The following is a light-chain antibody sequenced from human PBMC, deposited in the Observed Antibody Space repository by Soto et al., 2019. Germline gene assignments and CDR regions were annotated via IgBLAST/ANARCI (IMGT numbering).Light chain of an antibody. CDR1: SSDVGSYDL. J-gene: IGLJ3*02. CDR2: EVS. CDR3: CSYAGRSLPWV. V-gene: IGLV2-23*02. Sequence: QSALTQPASVSGSPGQSITISYTGTSSDVGSYDLVSWYQQHPGKAPKLIIYEVSKRPSGVSNRFSGSKSGDTASLSISGLQAEDEADYHCCSYAGRSLPWVFGGGTKLTVL.